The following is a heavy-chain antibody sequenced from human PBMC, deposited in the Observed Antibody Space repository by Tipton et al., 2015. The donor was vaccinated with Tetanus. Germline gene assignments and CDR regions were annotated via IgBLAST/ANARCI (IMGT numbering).Heavy chain of an antibody. V-gene: IGHV4-31*03. Sequence: TLSLTCTVAGDSISSGGYYWNWVRQNPGKGLEWIGYIYFTGTTYYNPSLESRLTISIDTSKNQFSLELTSVTAADTAVYYCARDSYYSSRWSFADYWGHGTLVTVSS. D-gene: IGHD3-22*01. CDR3: ARDSYYSSRWSFADY. CDR1: GDSISSGGYY. J-gene: IGHJ4*01. CDR2: IYFTGTT.